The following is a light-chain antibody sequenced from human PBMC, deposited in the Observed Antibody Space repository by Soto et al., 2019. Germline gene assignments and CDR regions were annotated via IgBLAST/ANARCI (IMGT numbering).Light chain of an antibody. CDR3: QEYDQLSIT. J-gene: IGKJ4*01. Sequence: DIQMTQSASSLPASVGDTVTISCQASQDISKYLNWFQQKPGKAPKLLIYDVLNVETAVPSRFSGRGSWTDFTLIISILQTEDFAPYYCQEYDQLSITFGGETKVDI. CDR1: QDISKY. V-gene: IGKV1-33*01. CDR2: DVL.